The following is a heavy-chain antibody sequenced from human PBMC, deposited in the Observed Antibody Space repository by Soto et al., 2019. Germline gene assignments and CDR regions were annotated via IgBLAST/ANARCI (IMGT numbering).Heavy chain of an antibody. CDR2: VSYDGTKQ. V-gene: IGHV3-30-3*01. CDR3: ARDRVYYYDSSGYYNFDF. Sequence: RVSCAASGFTFSHYAMHWVRQAPGKGLEWVAVVSYDGTKQFYADSVKGRFTISRDSSKSTLYLQMNNLRDEDTAVYYCARDRVYYYDSSGYYNFDFLGQGTLVTVSS. J-gene: IGHJ4*02. CDR1: GFTFSHYA. D-gene: IGHD3-22*01.